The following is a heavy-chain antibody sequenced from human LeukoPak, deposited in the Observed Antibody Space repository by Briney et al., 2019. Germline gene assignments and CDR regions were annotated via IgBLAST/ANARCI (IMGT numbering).Heavy chain of an antibody. CDR2: INTDGSST. V-gene: IGHV3-74*01. D-gene: IGHD6-25*01. J-gene: IGHJ5*02. CDR1: GFAFSSYW. CDR3: TRDNGGVDI. Sequence: GGSLRLSCAASGFAFSSYWMHWVRQTPGEGVAWVAHINTDGSSTSYADSVKGRFTISRDNARNTVYLQMSSLRAEDTAIYYCTRDNGGVDIWGQGTLVTVSS.